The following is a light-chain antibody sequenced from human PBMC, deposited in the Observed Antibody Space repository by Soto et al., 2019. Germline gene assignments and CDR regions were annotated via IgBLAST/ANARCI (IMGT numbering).Light chain of an antibody. V-gene: IGKV1-39*01. CDR2: AAS. Sequence: DIQMTQSPSSLSASVGDRVTITCRASQSISSYLNWHQQKPGKAPKLLIYAASSLQSGVPSRFSGSGSGTEFTLTISSLQPEDFATYYCQRSYSTPLTFGQGTKVEIK. CDR3: QRSYSTPLT. CDR1: QSISSY. J-gene: IGKJ1*01.